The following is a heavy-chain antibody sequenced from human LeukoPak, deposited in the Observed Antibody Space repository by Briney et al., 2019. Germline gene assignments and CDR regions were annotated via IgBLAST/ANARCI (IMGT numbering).Heavy chain of an antibody. D-gene: IGHD6-19*01. CDR1: GFTFQNAW. CDR2: VKSKTDGGTT. V-gene: IGHV3-15*07. Sequence: GGSLRLSCAASGFTFQNAWMTWVRQAPGKGLEWVGRVKSKTDGGTTDYAVPVTGRFAISREDSKNTVYLEMNSLKTEDTAVYYCATVGENRSGYYYWGQGTLVTVSS. CDR3: ATVGENRSGYYY. J-gene: IGHJ4*02.